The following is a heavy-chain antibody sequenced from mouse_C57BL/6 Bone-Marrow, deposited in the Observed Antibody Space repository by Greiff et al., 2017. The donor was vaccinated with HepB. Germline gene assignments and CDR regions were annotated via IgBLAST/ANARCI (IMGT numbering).Heavy chain of an antibody. CDR2: IYPGDGDT. CDR1: GYAFSSSW. V-gene: IGHV1-82*01. J-gene: IGHJ1*03. Sequence: QVQLQQSGPELVKPGASVTLSCKASGYAFSSSWMNWVKQRPGQGLEWIGRIYPGDGDTNYNGKFKGKATLTADKSSSTAYMQLSSLTSEDSAVSFCARGWSWYFDVWGTGTTVTVSS. D-gene: IGHD3-3*01. CDR3: ARGWSWYFDV.